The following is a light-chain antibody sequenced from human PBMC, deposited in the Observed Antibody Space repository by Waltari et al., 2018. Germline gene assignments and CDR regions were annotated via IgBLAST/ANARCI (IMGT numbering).Light chain of an antibody. J-gene: IGKJ4*01. CDR2: WAS. CDR3: QQYYDAPLT. Sequence: EIVMTQSPDSLAVSLGERATINCRSSQSLLKSSNNKNYLGWYQQKPGQPPKLLVRWASARGSGVPALFIGSESGTEFTLTISSLQSEDVAVYYCQQYYDAPLTCGGGTKVEIK. CDR1: QSLLKSSNNKNY. V-gene: IGKV4-1*01.